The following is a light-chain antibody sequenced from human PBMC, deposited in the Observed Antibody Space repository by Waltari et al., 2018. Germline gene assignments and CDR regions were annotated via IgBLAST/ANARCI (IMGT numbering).Light chain of an antibody. V-gene: IGKV2-30*02. CDR1: QSLVHSDGNTS. J-gene: IGKJ1*01. Sequence: DVVMTQSPLSLPVTLGQPASISCKSSQSLVHSDGNTSFSWFHQRPGQSPRRLIYKVSNRDSGVPDRFSGSGSGTDFTLEISRVEAEDVGIYYCLQSIHWPWTFGQGTKVDIK. CDR3: LQSIHWPWT. CDR2: KVS.